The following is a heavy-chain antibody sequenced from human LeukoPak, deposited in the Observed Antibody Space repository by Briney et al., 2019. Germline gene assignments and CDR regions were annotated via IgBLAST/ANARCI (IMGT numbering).Heavy chain of an antibody. CDR2: INSDGSST. Sequence: PGGSLRLSCAASGFTFSSYWMHWVRQAPGKGLVWVSRINSDGSSTSYADSVKGRFTISRDNAKNTLYLQMNSLRAEDTAVYYCASTLRYCSGGSCHSHWGQGTLVTVSS. V-gene: IGHV3-74*01. J-gene: IGHJ4*02. D-gene: IGHD2-15*01. CDR1: GFTFSSYW. CDR3: ASTLRYCSGGSCHSH.